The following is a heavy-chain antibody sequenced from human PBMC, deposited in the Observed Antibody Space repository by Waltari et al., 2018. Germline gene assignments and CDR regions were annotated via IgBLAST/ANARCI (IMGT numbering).Heavy chain of an antibody. Sequence: EVQLVESGGGLVKPGGSLRLSCAASGFTFSNAWMNWVRQAPGKGLEWVGRIKSKTDVGTPDYAAPVKVRFTISRDDSNNTLYLQMNSRKTEDTAVYYCTTDVSGYDPSFDYWGQGTLVTVSS. J-gene: IGHJ4*02. CDR3: TTDVSGYDPSFDY. CDR2: IKSKTDVGTP. D-gene: IGHD5-12*01. CDR1: GFTFSNAW. V-gene: IGHV3-15*07.